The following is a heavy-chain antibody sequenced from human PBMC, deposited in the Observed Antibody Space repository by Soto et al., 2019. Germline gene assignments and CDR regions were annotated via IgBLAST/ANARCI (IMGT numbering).Heavy chain of an antibody. CDR2: ISYDGSNK. CDR3: ARDVRLGTWDYYYYGMDV. V-gene: IGHV3-30-3*01. D-gene: IGHD6-19*01. Sequence: GGSLRLSCAASGFTFSSYAMHGVRQAPGKGLEWVAVISYDGSNKYYADSVKGRFTISRDNSKNTLYLQMNSLRAEDTAVYYCARDVRLGTWDYYYYGMDVWGQGTTVTVSS. CDR1: GFTFSSYA. J-gene: IGHJ6*02.